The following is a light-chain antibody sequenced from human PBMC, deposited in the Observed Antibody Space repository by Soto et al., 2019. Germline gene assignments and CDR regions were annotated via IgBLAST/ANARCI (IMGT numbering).Light chain of an antibody. CDR2: DVT. V-gene: IGLV2-8*01. CDR1: SSDVGGSNY. Sequence: QSALTQPPSASGSPGQSVTISCTGTSSDVGGSNYVSWYQQHPGKAPKLMIHDVTERPSGVPDRFSGSKSGNTASLTVSGLQPEDEADYYGSSYAGTNALVFGGGTKLTVL. CDR3: SSYAGTNALV. J-gene: IGLJ2*01.